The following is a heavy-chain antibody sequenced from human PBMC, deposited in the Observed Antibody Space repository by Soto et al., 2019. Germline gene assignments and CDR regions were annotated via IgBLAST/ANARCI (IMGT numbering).Heavy chain of an antibody. D-gene: IGHD3-10*01. Sequence: GGSLRLSCAASGFTFSSYGMHWVRQAPGKGLEWVAVISYDGSNKYYTDSVKGRFTISRDNSKNTLYLQMNSLRAEDTAVYYCAKDKGGVRANYYYYGMDVWGQGTTVTVSS. CDR1: GFTFSSYG. V-gene: IGHV3-30*18. CDR2: ISYDGSNK. J-gene: IGHJ6*02. CDR3: AKDKGGVRANYYYYGMDV.